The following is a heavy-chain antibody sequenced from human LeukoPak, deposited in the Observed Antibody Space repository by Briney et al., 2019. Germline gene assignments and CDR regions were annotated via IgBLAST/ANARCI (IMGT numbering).Heavy chain of an antibody. CDR3: ARVRYSYGYFDY. V-gene: IGHV3-23*01. D-gene: IGHD5-18*01. CDR2: ISGSGGST. J-gene: IGHJ4*02. Sequence: GGSLRLSCAASGFTFTNYAMSWVRQAPGKGLEWVSMISGSGGSTYYADSVKGRFTISRDNPKNTLYVQMNSLRAEDTAVYYCARVRYSYGYFDYWGQGTLVTASS. CDR1: GFTFTNYA.